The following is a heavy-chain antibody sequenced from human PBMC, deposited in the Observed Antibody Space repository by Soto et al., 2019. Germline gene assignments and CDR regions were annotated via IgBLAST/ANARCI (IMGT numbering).Heavy chain of an antibody. CDR3: ARDDGDYGGGFDP. CDR2: VYSGGST. J-gene: IGHJ5*02. CDR1: GFTVSTNY. V-gene: IGHV3-53*01. Sequence: EVQLVESGGGLIQPGGSLRLSCAASGFTVSTNYMSWVRQAPGKGLEWVSVVYSGGSTYYADSVKGRFTIPRDNSKTTLYLQMTGLRAEDTAVYYCARDDGDYGGGFDPWGQGTLVTVSA. D-gene: IGHD2-21*01.